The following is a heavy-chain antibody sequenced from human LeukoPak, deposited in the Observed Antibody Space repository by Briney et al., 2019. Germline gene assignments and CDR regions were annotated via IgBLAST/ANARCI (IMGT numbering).Heavy chain of an antibody. CDR3: ARDRACGYDSLYYYYYMDV. V-gene: IGHV3-7*01. D-gene: IGHD5-12*01. CDR2: LNQDGSEK. CDR1: GFTFSRHW. Sequence: PGGSLRLSCAASGFTFSRHWMSWVRQAPGKGVEWVANLNQDGSEKAYVDSVKGGFTVSRDNAKNALYLVINSLRAEDTAVYFCARDRACGYDSLYYYYYMDVCGKGTTVTVSS. J-gene: IGHJ6*03.